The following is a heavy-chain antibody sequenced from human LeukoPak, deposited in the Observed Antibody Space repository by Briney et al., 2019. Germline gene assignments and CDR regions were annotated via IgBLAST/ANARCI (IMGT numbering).Heavy chain of an antibody. Sequence: GGSLRLPCTASGFTFSSYSMNWVRQAPGKGLEWVSSISSSSSYIYYADSVKGRFTISRDNAKNSLYLQMNSLRAEDTAVYYCARDLQGGARDYWGQGTLVTVSS. CDR3: ARDLQGGARDY. J-gene: IGHJ4*02. V-gene: IGHV3-21*01. CDR1: GFTFSSYS. CDR2: ISSSSSYI. D-gene: IGHD3-16*01.